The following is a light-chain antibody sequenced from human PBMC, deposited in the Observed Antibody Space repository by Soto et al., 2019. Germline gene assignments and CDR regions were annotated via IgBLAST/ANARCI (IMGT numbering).Light chain of an antibody. J-gene: IGLJ1*01. CDR1: SSDVGGYNY. CDR2: DVS. CDR3: SSSTSRSTYV. Sequence: QSALTQPASVSGSPGQSITSSCTGASSDVGGYNYVSWYQQHPGKAPKLMIYDVSNRPSGVSNRFSGSKSGNTASLTISGLQAEDEADYYCSSSTSRSTYVFGSGTKVTVL. V-gene: IGLV2-14*03.